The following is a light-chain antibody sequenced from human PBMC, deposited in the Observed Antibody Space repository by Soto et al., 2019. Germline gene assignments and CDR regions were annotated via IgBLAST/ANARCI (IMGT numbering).Light chain of an antibody. CDR2: DAS. J-gene: IGKJ1*01. CDR1: QSISSW. CDR3: QQYNSYSLT. Sequence: DIQMTQSPSSLSASVGDRVPITCRASQSISSWLAWYQQKPGKAPKLLIYDASSLESGVPSRFSDSGSGTEFTLTTSSLQPDDFATYYCQQYNSYSLTFGQGTKVDIK. V-gene: IGKV1-5*01.